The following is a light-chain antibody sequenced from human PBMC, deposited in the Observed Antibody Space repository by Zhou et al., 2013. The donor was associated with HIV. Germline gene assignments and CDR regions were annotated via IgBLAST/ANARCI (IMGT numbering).Light chain of an antibody. CDR2: DAS. J-gene: IGKJ1*01. CDR1: QSVSTY. Sequence: EIVLTQSPATLSLSPGERATLSCRASQSVSTYLAWYQQKSGQAPRLLIYDASNRATGIPARFGGSGSGTDFTLTISSLQSEDVAVYYCQQYNNWPPWTFGQGTKVEIK. V-gene: IGKV3-11*01. CDR3: QQYNNWPPWT.